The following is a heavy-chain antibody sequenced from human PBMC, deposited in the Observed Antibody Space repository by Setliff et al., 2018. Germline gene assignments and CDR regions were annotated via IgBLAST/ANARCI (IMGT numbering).Heavy chain of an antibody. J-gene: IGHJ4*02. CDR2: ITGSGGGT. CDR3: AKRGPYCSGGTCHYYFDY. Sequence: GGSLRLSCAASGFTFSSYAMSWVRQAPGKGLEWVSLITGSGGGTYYADSVKGRFTISRDNSKNTVYLEMNSLRAEDTAVYYCAKRGPYCSGGTCHYYFDYWGQGTLVTVSS. CDR1: GFTFSSYA. V-gene: IGHV3-23*01. D-gene: IGHD2-15*01.